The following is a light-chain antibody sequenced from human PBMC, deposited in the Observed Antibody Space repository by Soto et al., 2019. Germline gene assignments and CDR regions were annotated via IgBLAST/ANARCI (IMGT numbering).Light chain of an antibody. V-gene: IGLV1-51*01. CDR2: DNN. Sequence: QSVLTQPPSVSAAPGQKVTISCSGSSSNIGNNYVSWYQQLPGTAPKLLIYDNNKRPSGIPDRFSGSKSGTSATLGITGLQTGDEADYYCGTWDSNLSFVVFGGGTKLTVL. CDR3: GTWDSNLSFVV. J-gene: IGLJ2*01. CDR1: SSNIGNNY.